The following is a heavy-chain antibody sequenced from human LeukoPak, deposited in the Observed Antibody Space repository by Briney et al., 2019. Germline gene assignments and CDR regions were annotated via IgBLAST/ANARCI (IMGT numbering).Heavy chain of an antibody. CDR1: GFTFSSYA. V-gene: IGHV3-23*01. CDR2: ISGSGGST. Sequence: GGSLRLSCAASGFTFSSYAMSWVRQAPGKGLEWVSAISGSGGSTYYADSVKGRFTISRDNSKNTLYLQMNSLRAEDTAVYYCAKDRSLGYYDILTGYYKVNGMDVWGQGTTVTVSS. D-gene: IGHD3-9*01. J-gene: IGHJ6*02. CDR3: AKDRSLGYYDILTGYYKVNGMDV.